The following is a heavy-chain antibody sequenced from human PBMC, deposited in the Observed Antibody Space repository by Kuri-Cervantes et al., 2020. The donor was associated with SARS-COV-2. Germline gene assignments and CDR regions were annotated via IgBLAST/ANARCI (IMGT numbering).Heavy chain of an antibody. D-gene: IGHD5-12*01. CDR3: ARGKDIVATIDAFVY. Sequence: SETLSLTCAVYGGSFSGYYWSWIRQPPGKGLEWIGEINHSGSTNYTPSLKSRVTISVDTSKNQFSLTLSSVTAADTAVYYCARGKDIVATIDAFVYWGQGTLVTVSS. CDR2: INHSGST. V-gene: IGHV4-34*01. CDR1: GGSFSGYY. J-gene: IGHJ4*02.